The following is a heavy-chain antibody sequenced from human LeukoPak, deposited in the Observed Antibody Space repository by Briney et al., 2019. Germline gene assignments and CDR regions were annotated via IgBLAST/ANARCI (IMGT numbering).Heavy chain of an antibody. CDR2: ISYDGSNK. V-gene: IGHV3-30*04. D-gene: IGHD1-1*01. CDR3: ASFNRNWNGDY. J-gene: IGHJ4*02. Sequence: PGGSLRLSCAASGFTFSSYAMHWVRQAPGKGLEWVAVISYDGSNKYYADSVKGRFTISRDNSKNTLYLQMNSLRAEDTAVYYCASFNRNWNGDYWGQGTLVTVSP. CDR1: GFTFSSYA.